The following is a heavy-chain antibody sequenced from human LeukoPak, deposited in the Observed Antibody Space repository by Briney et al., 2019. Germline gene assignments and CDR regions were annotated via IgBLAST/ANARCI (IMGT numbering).Heavy chain of an antibody. D-gene: IGHD3-22*01. CDR1: GFTFSTYN. J-gene: IGHJ4*02. Sequence: GGSLRLSCAASGFTFSTYNMNWVRQAPGKGLEWVSSISGTGSSTYYTDSVKGRFTISRDNAKNSLYLQMNSLRTEDTALYYCAKPGYPLEWLLLDWGQGTLVTVSS. V-gene: IGHV3-48*01. CDR2: ISGTGSST. CDR3: AKPGYPLEWLLLD.